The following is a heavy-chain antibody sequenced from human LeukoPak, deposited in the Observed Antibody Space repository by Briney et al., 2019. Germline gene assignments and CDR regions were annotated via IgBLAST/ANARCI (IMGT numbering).Heavy chain of an antibody. CDR1: VGTFSSYA. CDR2: IIPIFGTA. V-gene: IGHV1-69*01. CDR3: ARAGYQLLSNDALDI. Sequence: SVTVSCKASVGTFSSYAICWVRQAPGPGLEWMGGIIPIFGTANYAQKFQGRVTSTADESTSTAYMELSSLRSEDTAVYYCARAGYQLLSNDALDIWGQGTMVTVSS. J-gene: IGHJ3*02. D-gene: IGHD2-2*01.